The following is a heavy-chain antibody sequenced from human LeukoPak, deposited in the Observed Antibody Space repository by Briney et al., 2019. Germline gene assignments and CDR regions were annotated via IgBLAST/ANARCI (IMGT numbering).Heavy chain of an antibody. Sequence: GGSLRLSCAASGFTFSSYWMHWVRQAPGKGLVWVSRIKSDGSSTNYADSVKGRFTISRDNAKNTLYLQMNSLRAEDTAVYYCAKGGGYSYGPGFDYWGQGTLVTVSS. V-gene: IGHV3-74*01. D-gene: IGHD5-18*01. J-gene: IGHJ4*02. CDR1: GFTFSSYW. CDR3: AKGGGYSYGPGFDY. CDR2: IKSDGSST.